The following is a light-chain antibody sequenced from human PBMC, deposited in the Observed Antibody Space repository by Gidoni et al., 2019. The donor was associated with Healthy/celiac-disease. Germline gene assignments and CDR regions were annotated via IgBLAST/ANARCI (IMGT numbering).Light chain of an antibody. J-gene: IGLJ3*02. CDR1: ALPKKY. CDR3: LSADSSGTYEGV. V-gene: IGLV3-16*01. Sequence: SSELTQPPSVSVSLGQMARITCSGEALPKKYAYWYQQKPGQCPVLVIYKDSERPSGTPERFSGSSAGTIVTLTISGVQAEDEADYYCLSADSSGTYEGVFGGGTKLTVL. CDR2: KDS.